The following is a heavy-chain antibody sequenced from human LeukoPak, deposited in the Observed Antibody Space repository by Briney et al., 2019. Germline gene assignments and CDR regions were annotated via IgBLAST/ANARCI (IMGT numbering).Heavy chain of an antibody. CDR3: ARWPVPYYYGSGKAGAFDI. D-gene: IGHD3-10*01. CDR1: GLTFSSYS. Sequence: PGGSLRLSCAASGLTFSSYSMDWVRQAPGKGLEWVSSISSSSSYIYYADSVKGRFTISRDNAKNSLYLQMNSLRAEDTAVYYCARWPVPYYYGSGKAGAFDIWGQGTMVTVSS. CDR2: ISSSSSYI. J-gene: IGHJ3*02. V-gene: IGHV3-21*01.